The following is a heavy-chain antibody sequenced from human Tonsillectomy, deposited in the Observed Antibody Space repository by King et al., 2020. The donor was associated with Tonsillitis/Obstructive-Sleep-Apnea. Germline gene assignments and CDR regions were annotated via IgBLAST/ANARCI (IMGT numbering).Heavy chain of an antibody. CDR3: ARWKEKYCSSTSCYNGFVY. J-gene: IGHJ4*02. CDR1: GFTFSSYE. V-gene: IGHV3-48*03. Sequence: VQLVESGGGLVQPGGSLRLSCAASGFTFSSYEMNWVRQAPGKGLEWVSYISSSGSTIYYADSVKGRFTISRDNAKNSLYLQMNSLRAEDTAVYYCARWKEKYCSSTSCYNGFVYWGQGTLVTVSS. CDR2: ISSSGSTI. D-gene: IGHD2-2*02.